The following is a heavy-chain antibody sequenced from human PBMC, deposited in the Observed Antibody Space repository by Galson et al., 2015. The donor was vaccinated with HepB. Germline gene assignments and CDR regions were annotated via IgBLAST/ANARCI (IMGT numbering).Heavy chain of an antibody. J-gene: IGHJ4*02. D-gene: IGHD1-1*01. CDR2: ISASGDTT. CDR3: AKQLRGGGGAFDH. Sequence: SLRLSCAASGFSSYALTWVRQAPGKGLEWVSSISASGDTTYYADSVRGRFTISRDKSKNTLYLQMTSLRAEDTALYYCAKQLRGGGGAFDHWGQGTLVTVSS. V-gene: IGHV3-23*01. CDR1: GFSSYA.